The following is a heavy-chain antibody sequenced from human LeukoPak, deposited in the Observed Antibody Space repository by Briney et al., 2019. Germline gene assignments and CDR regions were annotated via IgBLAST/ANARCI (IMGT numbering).Heavy chain of an antibody. D-gene: IGHD2-2*01. CDR2: ISGSGGGT. V-gene: IGHV3-23*01. J-gene: IGHJ4*02. CDR3: AKVGVPAARAYYFDY. Sequence: GGALRLSCAASGFTFSSYAMSWGRQAPGKGPEGGSAISGSGGGTYYADSVKGRFTISRDNSKNTLYLQMNSLRAEDTAVYYCAKVGVPAARAYYFDYWGQGTLVTVSS. CDR1: GFTFSSYA.